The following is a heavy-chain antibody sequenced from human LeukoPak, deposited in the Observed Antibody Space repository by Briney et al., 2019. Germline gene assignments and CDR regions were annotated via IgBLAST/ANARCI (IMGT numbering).Heavy chain of an antibody. J-gene: IGHJ3*02. D-gene: IGHD3-16*02. CDR1: GGTFSSYA. V-gene: IGHV1-69*05. CDR2: IIPIFGTA. CDR3: AAGPMITFGGVIVLRGAFDI. Sequence: SVKVSCKASGGTFSSYAISWVRQAPGQGLEWMGGIIPIFGTANYAQKFQGRVTITTDESTSTAYMELSSLRSEDTAVYYCAAGPMITFGGVIVLRGAFDIWGQGTMVTVSS.